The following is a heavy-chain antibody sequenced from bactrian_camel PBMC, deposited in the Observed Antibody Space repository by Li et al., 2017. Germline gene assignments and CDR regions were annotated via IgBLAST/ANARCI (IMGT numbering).Heavy chain of an antibody. CDR1: GYTYRRLC. CDR3: AAGNSDFTLPEPYEYAY. D-gene: IGHD4*01. J-gene: IGHJ4*01. V-gene: IGHV3S1*01. CDR2: IRPGATTT. Sequence: HVQLVESGGGSVQAGGSLRLSCTASGYTYRRLCLARFRREREGVASIRPGATTTAYASSVRGRFSISLNNAKNTAILEMGNLKPEDTAMYYCAAGNSDFTLPEPYEYAYRGQGTQVTVS.